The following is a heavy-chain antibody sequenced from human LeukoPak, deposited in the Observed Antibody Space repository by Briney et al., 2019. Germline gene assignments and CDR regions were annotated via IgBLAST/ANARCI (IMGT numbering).Heavy chain of an antibody. CDR2: INHSGST. D-gene: IGHD2-2*01. J-gene: IGHJ4*02. Sequence: GSLRLSCAASEFSVGSNYMTWVRQPPGKGLEWIGEINHSGSTNYNPSLKSRVTISVDTSKNQFSLKLSSVTAADTAVYYCARWKRCSSTSCYGRYYFDYWGQGTLVTVSS. CDR1: EFSVGSNY. V-gene: IGHV4-34*01. CDR3: ARWKRCSSTSCYGRYYFDY.